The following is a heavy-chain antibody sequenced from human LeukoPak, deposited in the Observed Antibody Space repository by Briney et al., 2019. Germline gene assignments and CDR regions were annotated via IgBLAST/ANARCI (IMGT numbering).Heavy chain of an antibody. CDR2: MYTGGTT. CDR3: AKDEVTSGGGLAS. J-gene: IGHJ5*01. Sequence: PRRTLRLSCAAAGLTPSGTHMSWVRRAPRKGLEWVSAMYTGGTTHYADSVTGRFTVSRDTSRNTLFLHMDSLRAEDTAVYYCAKDEVTSGGGLASWGQGTLVIVSS. D-gene: IGHD2-21*02. CDR1: GLTPSGTH. V-gene: IGHV3-53*01.